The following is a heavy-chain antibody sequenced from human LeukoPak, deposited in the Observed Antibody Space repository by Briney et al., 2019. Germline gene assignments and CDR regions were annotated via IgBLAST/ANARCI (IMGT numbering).Heavy chain of an antibody. CDR3: ARRRAGLRRDLWFDP. CDR2: INHSGST. D-gene: IGHD2-15*01. V-gene: IGHV4-34*01. CDR1: GGSFSGYY. J-gene: IGHJ5*02. Sequence: PSDTLSLTCAVYGGSFSGYYWSWIRKPPGKGLEWIGEINHSGSTNYNPSLKSRVTMSLDTSKNQFSVNLTSVTAADTAIYYCARRRAGLRRDLWFDPWGQGALVTVSS.